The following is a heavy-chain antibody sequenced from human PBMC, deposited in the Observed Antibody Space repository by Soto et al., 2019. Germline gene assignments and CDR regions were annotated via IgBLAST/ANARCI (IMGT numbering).Heavy chain of an antibody. J-gene: IGHJ6*02. CDR2: INHSGST. CDR3: ARGLSDCSSTSCYEDYYYYGMDV. CDR1: GGSFSGYY. V-gene: IGHV4-34*01. Sequence: SETLSLTCAVYGGSFSGYYWSWIRQPPGKGLEWIGEINHSGSTNYNPSLKSRVTISVDTSKNQFSLKLSSVTAADTAVYYCARGLSDCSSTSCYEDYYYYGMDVWGQGTTVTVSS. D-gene: IGHD2-2*01.